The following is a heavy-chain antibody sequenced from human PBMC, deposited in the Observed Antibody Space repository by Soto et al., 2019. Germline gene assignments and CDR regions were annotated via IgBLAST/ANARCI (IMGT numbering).Heavy chain of an antibody. CDR3: ARGVGGLAAAGIYWFDP. J-gene: IGHJ5*02. Sequence: QVQLVQSGAEVKKPGSSVKVSCKASGGTFSSYAISWVRQAPGQGLAWMGGIIPIFGTANYAQKFQGRVTITADESTSTAYMELSSLRSEDTAVYYCARGVGGLAAAGIYWFDPWGQGTLVTVSS. V-gene: IGHV1-69*01. CDR1: GGTFSSYA. CDR2: IIPIFGTA. D-gene: IGHD6-13*01.